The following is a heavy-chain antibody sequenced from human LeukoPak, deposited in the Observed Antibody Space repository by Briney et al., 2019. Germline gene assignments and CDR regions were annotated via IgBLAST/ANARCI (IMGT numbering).Heavy chain of an antibody. CDR1: GYTFTGYY. Sequence: GASVKVSCKASGYTFTGYYMHWVRQAPGQGLEWMGWINPNSGGTNYAQKFQGRVTMTRDTSISTAYMELSRLRSDDTAVYYCAVGGCHGCYYYYYMDVWGKGTTVTVSS. J-gene: IGHJ6*03. CDR2: INPNSGGT. D-gene: IGHD1-26*01. CDR3: AVGGCHGCYYYYYMDV. V-gene: IGHV1-2*02.